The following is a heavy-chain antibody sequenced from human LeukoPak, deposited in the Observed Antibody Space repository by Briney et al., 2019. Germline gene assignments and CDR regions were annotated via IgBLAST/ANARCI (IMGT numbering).Heavy chain of an antibody. CDR3: ASTYYDFWRGQNWFDP. Sequence: PGGSLRLSCAASGFIVSSNYMSWVRQAPGKGLEWVSAISGSGGSTYYADSVKGRFTISRDNSKNTLYLQMNSLRAEDTAVYYCASTYYDFWRGQNWFDPWGQGTLVTVSS. J-gene: IGHJ5*02. V-gene: IGHV3-23*01. CDR1: GFIVSSNY. D-gene: IGHD3-3*01. CDR2: ISGSGGST.